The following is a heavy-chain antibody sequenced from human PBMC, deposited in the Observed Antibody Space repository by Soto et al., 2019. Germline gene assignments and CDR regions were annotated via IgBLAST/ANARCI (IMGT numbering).Heavy chain of an antibody. J-gene: IGHJ6*02. CDR1: GFTFTSSA. CDR3: AADSTGTTFHYYGMDV. CDR2: IVVGSGNT. D-gene: IGHD1-7*01. V-gene: IGHV1-58*01. Sequence: AASVKVSCKASGFTFTSSAVQWVRQARGQRLEWIGWIVVGSGNTNYAQKFQERVTITRDMSTSTAYMELSSLRSEDTAVYYCAADSTGTTFHYYGMDVWGQGTTVTVSS.